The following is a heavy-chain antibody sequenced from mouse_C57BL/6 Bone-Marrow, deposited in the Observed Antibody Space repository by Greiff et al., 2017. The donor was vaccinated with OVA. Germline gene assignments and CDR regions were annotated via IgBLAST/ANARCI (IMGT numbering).Heavy chain of an antibody. V-gene: IGHV1-7*01. CDR1: GYTFTSYW. D-gene: IGHD1-1*01. CDR3: ASTYYYGSGAMDY. Sequence: QVQLKESGAELAKPGASVKLSCKASGYTFTSYWMHWVKQRPGQGLEWIGYINPSSGYTKYNQKFKDKATLTADKSSSTAYMQLSSLTYEDSAVYYCASTYYYGSGAMDYWGQGTSVTVSS. CDR2: INPSSGYT. J-gene: IGHJ4*01.